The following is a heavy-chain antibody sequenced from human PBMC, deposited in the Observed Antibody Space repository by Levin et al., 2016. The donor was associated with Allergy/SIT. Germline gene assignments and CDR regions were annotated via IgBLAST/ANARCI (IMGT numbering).Heavy chain of an antibody. CDR2: ISSSSSYI. J-gene: IGHJ3*02. D-gene: IGHD3-22*01. V-gene: IGHV3-21*01. CDR3: ARVHRREYYYDSSGYYISAFDI. Sequence: WIRQPPGKGLEWVSSISSSSSYIYYADSVKGRFTISRDNAKNSLYLQMNSLRAEDTAVYYCARVHRREYYYDSSGYYISAFDIWGQGTMVTVSS.